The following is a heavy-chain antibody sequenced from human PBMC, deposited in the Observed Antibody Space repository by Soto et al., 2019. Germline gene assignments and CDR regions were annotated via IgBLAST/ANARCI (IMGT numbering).Heavy chain of an antibody. D-gene: IGHD6-19*01. CDR2: IKSKTDGGTT. CDR1: GFTFSSYG. V-gene: IGHV3-15*07. J-gene: IGHJ4*02. Sequence: GGSLRLSCAASGFTFSSYGMHWVRQAPGKGLEWVGRIKSKTDGGTTDYAAPVKGRFTISRDDSKNTLYLQMNSLKTEDTAVYYCTTDLFMSSYIAVAGTIAHWGQGTLVTVSS. CDR3: TTDLFMSSYIAVAGTIAH.